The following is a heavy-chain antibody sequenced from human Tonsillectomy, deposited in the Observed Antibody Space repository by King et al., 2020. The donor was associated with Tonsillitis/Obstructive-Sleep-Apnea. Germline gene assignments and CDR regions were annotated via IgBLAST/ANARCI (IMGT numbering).Heavy chain of an antibody. Sequence: QVQLQQWGAGLLKPSETLSLTCGVYGGSFSGYYCSWIRQPPGKGLEWIGEINHSGSTDYNSSLKRPVTISRDTSKNQFSLRLTSVTAADTAVYYCGTNAGDYYYYMDVWGKGTTVTVSS. CDR2: INHSGST. J-gene: IGHJ6*03. CDR1: GGSFSGYY. D-gene: IGHD2-2*01. CDR3: GTNAGDYYYYMDV. V-gene: IGHV4-34*01.